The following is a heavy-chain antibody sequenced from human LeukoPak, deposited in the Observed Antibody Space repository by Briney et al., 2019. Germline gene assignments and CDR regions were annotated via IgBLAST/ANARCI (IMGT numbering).Heavy chain of an antibody. Sequence: GGSLRLSCAASGFTFSSYWMSWVRQAPGKGLEWVANIKQGGSEKYYVDSVKGRFTISRDNAKNSLYLRMNSLRAEDTAVYYCAEGHGIGDYWGQGTLVTVSS. CDR3: AEGHGIGDY. D-gene: IGHD1-14*01. J-gene: IGHJ4*02. CDR2: IKQGGSEK. CDR1: GFTFSSYW. V-gene: IGHV3-7*03.